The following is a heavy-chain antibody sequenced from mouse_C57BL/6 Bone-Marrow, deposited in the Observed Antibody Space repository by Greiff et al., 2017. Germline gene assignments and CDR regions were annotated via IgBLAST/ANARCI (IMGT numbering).Heavy chain of an antibody. D-gene: IGHD1-1*01. CDR3: ARPGGSSYDYAMDY. V-gene: IGHV1-26*01. CDR1: GYTFTDYY. CDR2: INPNNGGT. Sequence: VQLQQSGPELVKPGASVKISCKASGYTFTDYYMNWVKQSHGKSLEWIGDINPNNGGTSYNQKFKGKATLTVDKSSSTAYMELRSLTSEDSAVYYCARPGGSSYDYAMDYWGQGTSVTVSS. J-gene: IGHJ4*01.